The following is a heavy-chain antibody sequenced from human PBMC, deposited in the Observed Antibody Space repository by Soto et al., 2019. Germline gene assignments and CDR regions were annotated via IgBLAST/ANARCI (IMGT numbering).Heavy chain of an antibody. D-gene: IGHD4-17*01. Sequence: QVQLVQSGAEVKKPGSSVKVSCKASGGTFSSYAISWVRQAPGQGLEWMGGIIPIFGTANYAQKFQGRVTITADESTITAYLDLSSVRSEDTAVYYCAVGGDYFLSRSCFDPWGQGTLVTVSS. CDR2: IIPIFGTA. CDR3: AVGGDYFLSRSCFDP. J-gene: IGHJ5*02. V-gene: IGHV1-69*12. CDR1: GGTFSSYA.